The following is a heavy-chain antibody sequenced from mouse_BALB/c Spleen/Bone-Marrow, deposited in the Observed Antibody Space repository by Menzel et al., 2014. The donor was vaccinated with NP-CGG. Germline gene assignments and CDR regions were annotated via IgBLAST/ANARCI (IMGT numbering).Heavy chain of an antibody. D-gene: IGHD2-4*01. V-gene: IGHV1-69*01. CDR2: IDTSDSYT. CDR1: GYAFIDRW. CDR3: ARGGDDFSLDY. Sequence: QVQLQQSGTELVMPGASVKMSCKASGYAFIDRWIHWVKQRPGQGLEWIGAIDTSDSYTNYNQKFKGKATLTVNESSSTAYIHLSSLTSEDSAVYYCARGGDDFSLDYWGQGTSVTVSS. J-gene: IGHJ4*01.